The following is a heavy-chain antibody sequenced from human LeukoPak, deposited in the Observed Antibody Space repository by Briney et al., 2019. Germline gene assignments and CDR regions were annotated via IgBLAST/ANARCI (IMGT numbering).Heavy chain of an antibody. J-gene: IGHJ3*02. CDR1: GSSISSCY. CDR2: IYTSGST. D-gene: IGHD2-21*02. Sequence: SETLSLTCTVSGSSISSCYWSWIRQPAGKGLEWIGRIYTSGSTNYNPSLKSRVTMSVDTSKNQFSLKLSSVTAADTAVYYCASNIVVVTASDAFDIWGQGTMVTVSS. V-gene: IGHV4-4*07. CDR3: ASNIVVVTASDAFDI.